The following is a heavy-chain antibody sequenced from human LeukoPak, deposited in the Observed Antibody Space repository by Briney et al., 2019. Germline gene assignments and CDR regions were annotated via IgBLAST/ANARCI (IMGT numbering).Heavy chain of an antibody. CDR1: GYTLTELS. CDR3: AREGRVVARPRYAFDI. CDR2: FDPEDGET. D-gene: IGHD2-15*01. J-gene: IGHJ3*02. V-gene: IGHV1-24*01. Sequence: GPSVKVSCKVSGYTLTELSMHWVRQAPGKGLEWMGGFDPEDGETIYAQKFQGRVTMTEDTSTDTAYMELSSLRSDDTAVYYCAREGRVVARPRYAFDIWGQGTMVTVSS.